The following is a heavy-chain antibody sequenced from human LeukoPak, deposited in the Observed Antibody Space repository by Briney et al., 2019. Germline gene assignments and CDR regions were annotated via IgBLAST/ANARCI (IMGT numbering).Heavy chain of an antibody. CDR2: INPNSGGT. Sequence: ASVKVSCKASGYTFSGYYMHWVRQAPGQGLEWMGWINPNSGGTNCAQEFQGRVTMTRDTSISTAYMEVTRLRSDDTAVYYCARGSFYASGNYLVDYWGQGTLITVSS. V-gene: IGHV1-2*02. CDR3: ARGSFYASGNYLVDY. D-gene: IGHD2/OR15-2a*01. CDR1: GYTFSGYY. J-gene: IGHJ4*02.